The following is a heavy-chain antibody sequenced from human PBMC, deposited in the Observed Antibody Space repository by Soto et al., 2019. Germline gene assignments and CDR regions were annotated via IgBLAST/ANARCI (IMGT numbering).Heavy chain of an antibody. Sequence: LRLSCAASGFTFSSYAMSWVRQAPGKGLEWVSAISGSGGSTYYADSVKGRFTISRDNSKNTLYLQMNSLRAEDTAVYYCAKDRYYDIGQSPEYFQHWGQGTLVTVSS. CDR1: GFTFSSYA. D-gene: IGHD3-22*01. CDR3: AKDRYYDIGQSPEYFQH. V-gene: IGHV3-23*01. J-gene: IGHJ1*01. CDR2: ISGSGGST.